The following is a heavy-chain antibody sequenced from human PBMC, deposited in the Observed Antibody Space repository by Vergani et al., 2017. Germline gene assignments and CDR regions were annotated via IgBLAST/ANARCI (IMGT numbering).Heavy chain of an antibody. CDR3: AREGNYYDSTGFGPEGSFD. V-gene: IGHV1-46*01. CDR2: INPSGGST. D-gene: IGHD3-22*01. CDR1: GYTFTSYY. J-gene: IGHJ4*02. Sequence: QVQLVQSGAEVKKPGASVKVSCKASGYTFTSYYMHWVRQAPGQGLEWMGIINPSGGSTSYAQKFQGRVIITADKSTDTAYMELISLRPEDTAVYYCAREGNYYDSTGFGPEGSFDWGPGTLVTVSS.